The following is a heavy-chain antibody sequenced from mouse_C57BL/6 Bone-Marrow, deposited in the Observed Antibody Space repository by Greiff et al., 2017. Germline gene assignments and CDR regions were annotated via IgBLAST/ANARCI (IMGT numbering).Heavy chain of an antibody. CDR3: TFLYYDYDRGFAY. Sequence: EVQLQQSGAELVRPGASVKLSCTASGFNIKDDYMHWVKQRPEQGLEWIGWIDPENGDTEYASKFQGKATITADTSSNTAYLQLSSLTSEDTAVYYCTFLYYDYDRGFAYWGQGTLVTVSA. V-gene: IGHV14-4*01. J-gene: IGHJ3*01. D-gene: IGHD2-4*01. CDR2: IDPENGDT. CDR1: GFNIKDDY.